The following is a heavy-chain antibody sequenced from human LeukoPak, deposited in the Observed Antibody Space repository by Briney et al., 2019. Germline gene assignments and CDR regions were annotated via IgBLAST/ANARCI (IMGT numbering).Heavy chain of an antibody. Sequence: ASVKVSCKASGYTFTSYGISWVRQAPGQGLEWMGWISAYNGNTNYAQKLQGRVTMTTDTSTSTAYMELRSLRSDDTAVCYCARASDFWSGREYYFDYWGQGTLVTVSS. V-gene: IGHV1-18*01. CDR1: GYTFTSYG. D-gene: IGHD3-3*01. J-gene: IGHJ4*02. CDR2: ISAYNGNT. CDR3: ARASDFWSGREYYFDY.